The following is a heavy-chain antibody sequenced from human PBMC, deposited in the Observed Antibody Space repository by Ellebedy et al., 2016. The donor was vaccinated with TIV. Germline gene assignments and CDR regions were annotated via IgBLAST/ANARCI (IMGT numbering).Heavy chain of an antibody. D-gene: IGHD3-9*01. CDR1: GGSISTYY. CDR3: ARGPLRYFDWVYYYHGMDV. V-gene: IGHV4-59*08. CDR2: IYYSGYT. Sequence: MPSETLSLTCTVSGGSISTYYWSWIRQPHGQGLEWIGYIYYSGYTEYNPSLKSRVTISLDTSKGQFSLRLSSVTAADTAVYYCARGPLRYFDWVYYYHGMDVWGQGTTVTVSS. J-gene: IGHJ6*02.